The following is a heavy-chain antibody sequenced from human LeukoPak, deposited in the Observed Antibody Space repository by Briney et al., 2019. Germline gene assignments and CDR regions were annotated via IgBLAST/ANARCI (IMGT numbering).Heavy chain of an antibody. CDR2: IYYSGST. CDR3: ATTRREDGSGSFDY. J-gene: IGHJ4*02. Sequence: SETLSLTCSVSGRSICSYYWSWIPQPPGKGLEGGGYIYYSGSTNYNPSLKSRVTISVDTSKNQFSLKLSSVTAADTAVYYCATTRREDGSGSFDYWGQGTLVSVSS. V-gene: IGHV4-59*08. CDR1: GRSICSYY. D-gene: IGHD3-10*01.